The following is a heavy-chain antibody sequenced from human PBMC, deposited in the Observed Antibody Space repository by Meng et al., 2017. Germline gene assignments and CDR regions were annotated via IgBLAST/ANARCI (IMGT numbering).Heavy chain of an antibody. V-gene: IGHV3-33*01. CDR3: AREAAYDYDYVWGSYRSPPDV. CDR2: IWYDGSNK. CDR1: GFTFSSYG. J-gene: IGHJ6*02. D-gene: IGHD3-16*02. Sequence: GESLKISCAASGFTFSSYGMHWVRQAPGKGLEWVAVIWYDGSNKYYADSVMGRFTISRDNSKNTLYLQMNSLRAEDTAVYYCAREAAYDYDYVWGSYRSPPDVWGQGTTVTVSS.